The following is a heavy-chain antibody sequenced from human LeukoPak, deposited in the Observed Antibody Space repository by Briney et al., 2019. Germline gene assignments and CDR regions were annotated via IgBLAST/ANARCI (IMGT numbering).Heavy chain of an antibody. CDR1: GFTFSSYG. V-gene: IGHV3-30*03. J-gene: IGHJ6*02. D-gene: IGHD4-17*01. Sequence: GGSLRLSCAASGFTFSSYGMHWVRQAPGKGLEWVAVISYDGSNKYYADSVKGRFTISRDNSKNTLYLQMNSLRAEDTAVYYCARDAVRDGDDWGQGTTVTVSS. CDR2: ISYDGSNK. CDR3: ARDAVRDGDD.